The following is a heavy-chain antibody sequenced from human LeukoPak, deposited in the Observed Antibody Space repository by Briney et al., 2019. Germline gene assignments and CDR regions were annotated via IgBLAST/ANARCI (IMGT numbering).Heavy chain of an antibody. V-gene: IGHV1-18*01. D-gene: IGHD5-18*01. CDR1: GYTFTSYG. Sequence: ASVKVSCKASGYTFTSYGISWVRQAPGQGLEWMGWISAYNGNTNYAQKLQGRVTMTTDTSTSTAYMELRSLRSEDTAVYYCARDHGYSYGYGSFDYWGQGTLVTVSS. CDR3: ARDHGYSYGYGSFDY. J-gene: IGHJ4*02. CDR2: ISAYNGNT.